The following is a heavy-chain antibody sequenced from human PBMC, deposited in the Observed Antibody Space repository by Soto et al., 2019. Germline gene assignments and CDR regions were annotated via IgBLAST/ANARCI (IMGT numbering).Heavy chain of an antibody. CDR1: GFTFGSYW. J-gene: IGHJ6*02. D-gene: IGHD2-2*01. Sequence: EVQLVESGGGLVQPGGSLRLSCAVSGFTFGSYWMNWVRLIPGKGLEWVAYIKPDGSATYYVDSVKGRFTISRDNPKNTLYLQMNTLRAEDTAVYYCAKARTAYYYYGMDVWGQGTTVSVSS. V-gene: IGHV3-7*03. CDR2: IKPDGSAT. CDR3: AKARTAYYYYGMDV.